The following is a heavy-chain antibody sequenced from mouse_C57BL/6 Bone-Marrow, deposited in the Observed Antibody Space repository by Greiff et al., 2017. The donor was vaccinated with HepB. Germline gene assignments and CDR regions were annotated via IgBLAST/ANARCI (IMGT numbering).Heavy chain of an antibody. Sequence: VQLQQSGAELVKPGASVKISCKASGYAFSSYWMNWVKQRPGKGLEWIGQIYPGDGDTNYNGKFKGKATLTADKSSSTAYMQLSSLTSEDSAVYFCARWPSSLYWYFDVWGTGTTVTVSS. J-gene: IGHJ1*03. CDR1: GYAFSSYW. CDR3: ARWPSSLYWYFDV. V-gene: IGHV1-80*01. CDR2: IYPGDGDT. D-gene: IGHD1-1*01.